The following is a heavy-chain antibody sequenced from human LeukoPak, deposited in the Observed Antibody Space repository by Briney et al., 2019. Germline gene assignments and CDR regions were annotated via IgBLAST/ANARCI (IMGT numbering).Heavy chain of an antibody. CDR1: GYTFTSYG. V-gene: IGHV1-46*01. CDR2: INPSGGST. CDR3: ARKGGRSGEPIDY. J-gene: IGHJ4*02. D-gene: IGHD3-10*01. Sequence: ASVKVSCKASGYTFTSYGIRWVRQAPGQGLEWMGIINPSGGSTSYAQKFQGRVTMTRDTSTSTVYMELSSLRSEDTAVYYCARKGGRSGEPIDYWGEGTLVTVSS.